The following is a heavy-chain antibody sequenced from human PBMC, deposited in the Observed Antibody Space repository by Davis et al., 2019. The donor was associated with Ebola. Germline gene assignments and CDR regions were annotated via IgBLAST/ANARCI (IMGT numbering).Heavy chain of an antibody. CDR1: GFTFSSHW. D-gene: IGHD1-26*01. CDR2: IKSDGSRT. CDR3: ARLWDGSYAY. J-gene: IGHJ4*02. V-gene: IGHV3-74*01. Sequence: GESLKISCAASGFTFSSHWMYWVRQAPGKGLLCVSRIKSDGSRTIYADSVKGRFITSRDNAKNTVYLQMNSLRAEDTAVYYWARLWDGSYAYWGQGILVTVSS.